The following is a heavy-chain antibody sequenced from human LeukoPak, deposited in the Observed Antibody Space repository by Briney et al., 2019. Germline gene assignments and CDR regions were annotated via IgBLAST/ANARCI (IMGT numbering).Heavy chain of an antibody. D-gene: IGHD2-15*01. J-gene: IGHJ4*02. CDR3: ARDLGYCSGGACYTVLDY. CDR1: GFTFRSYY. Sequence: GGSLRLSCAASGFTFRSYYMSWVRQAPGKGLEWVAHIKEDGSEKYYVDSVKGRFTISRDNAKNSLYLQMNSLRAEDTAVYYCARDLGYCSGGACYTVLDYWGQGTLVTVSP. V-gene: IGHV3-7*01. CDR2: IKEDGSEK.